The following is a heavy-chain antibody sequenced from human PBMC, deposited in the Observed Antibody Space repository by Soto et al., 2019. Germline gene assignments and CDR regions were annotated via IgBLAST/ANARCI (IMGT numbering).Heavy chain of an antibody. CDR2: IYYSGST. Sequence: SETLSLTCAVSGGSLSSSTWWSWVRQPPGKALEWLGEIYYSGSTKYNPSLNSRVSISADQSKNDFSLRLNSVTAADTAVYYCVHHGGDPYYHDFWGQGXLVTVSS. D-gene: IGHD4-17*01. V-gene: IGHV4-4*02. CDR3: VHHGGDPYYHDF. J-gene: IGHJ4*02. CDR1: GGSLSSSTW.